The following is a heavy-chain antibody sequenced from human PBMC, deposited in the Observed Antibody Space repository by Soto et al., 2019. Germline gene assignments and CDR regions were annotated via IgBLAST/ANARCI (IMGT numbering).Heavy chain of an antibody. CDR3: AKDRTDYGDYWEAGY. V-gene: IGHV3-30*18. CDR2: ISYDGSNK. J-gene: IGHJ4*02. CDR1: GFTFSSYG. Sequence: PGGSLRLSCAASGFTFSSYGMHWVRQAPGKGLEWVAVISYDGSNKYYADSVKGRFTISRDNSKNTLYLQMNSLRAEDTAVYYCAKDRTDYGDYWEAGYWGQGTLVTVSS. D-gene: IGHD4-17*01.